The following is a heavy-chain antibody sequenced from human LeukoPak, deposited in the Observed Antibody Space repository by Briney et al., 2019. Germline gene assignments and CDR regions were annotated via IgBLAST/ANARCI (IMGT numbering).Heavy chain of an antibody. CDR2: IYYSGST. V-gene: IGHV4-39*01. CDR3: ARLSVAGTSGYYYMDV. D-gene: IGHD6-19*01. CDR1: GGSISSSSYY. J-gene: IGHJ6*03. Sequence: SETLSLTCTVSGGSISSSSYYWGWIRQPPGKGLEWIGSIYYSGSTYYNPSLKSRVTISVDTSKNQFSLKLSSVTAADTAVYYCARLSVAGTSGYYYMDVWGKGTTVTVSS.